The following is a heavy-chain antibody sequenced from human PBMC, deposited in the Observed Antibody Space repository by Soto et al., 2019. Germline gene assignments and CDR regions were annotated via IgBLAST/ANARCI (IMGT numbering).Heavy chain of an antibody. D-gene: IGHD2-15*01. V-gene: IGHV4-59*08. CDR3: ARHPRSERGYSGYDGHYCSSGSCYPFDY. Sequence: PSETLSLTFTVSRGSISNSYWNWIRQPPGQGLKWIGYIFYSGSTNYNPSLKSRVTISVDTSKNQFSLRLTSVTAADTAVYYCARHPRSERGYSGYDGHYCSSGSCYPFDYWGQGTLVTVS. J-gene: IGHJ4*02. CDR2: IFYSGST. CDR1: RGSISNSY.